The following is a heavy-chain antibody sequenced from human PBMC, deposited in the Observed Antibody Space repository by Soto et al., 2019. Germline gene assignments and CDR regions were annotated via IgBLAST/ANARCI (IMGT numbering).Heavy chain of an antibody. CDR3: ARKYTVMVRGPVFSY. D-gene: IGHD5-18*01. CDR2: ISAYNGNT. J-gene: IGHJ1*01. CDR1: GYTFTSYG. V-gene: IGHV1-18*04. Sequence: SVKVSCKASGYTFTSYGISWVRQAPGQGLEWMGWISAYNGNTNYAQKLQGRVTMTTDTSTSTAYMELRSLRSDDTAVYYCARKYTVMVRGPVFSYWGQGILVT.